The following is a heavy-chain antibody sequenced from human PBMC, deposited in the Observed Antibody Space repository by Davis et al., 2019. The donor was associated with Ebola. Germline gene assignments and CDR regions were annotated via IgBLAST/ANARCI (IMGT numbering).Heavy chain of an antibody. Sequence: MPSETLSLTCAVYGGSFSGYYWSWIRQPPGKGLEWIGEIYHSGSTNYNPSLKSRVTISVDTSKNQFSLKLSSVTAADTAVYYCARGGKYYYDSSGYYDNWFDPWGQGTLVTVSS. J-gene: IGHJ5*02. CDR1: GGSFSGYY. D-gene: IGHD3-22*01. CDR2: IYHSGST. CDR3: ARGGKYYYDSSGYYDNWFDP. V-gene: IGHV4-34*01.